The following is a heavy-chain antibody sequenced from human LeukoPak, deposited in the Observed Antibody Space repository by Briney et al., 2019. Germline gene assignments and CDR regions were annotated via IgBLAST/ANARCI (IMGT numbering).Heavy chain of an antibody. Sequence: GGSLRLSCAASGFTFSSYSMNWVRQAPGKGLEWVSSISSSSSYIYYAGSVKGRFTISRDNAKNSLYLQMNSLRAEDTAVYYCAKELNMITFAPFDYWGQGTLVTVSS. D-gene: IGHD3-16*01. CDR1: GFTFSSYS. V-gene: IGHV3-21*01. CDR2: ISSSSSYI. J-gene: IGHJ4*02. CDR3: AKELNMITFAPFDY.